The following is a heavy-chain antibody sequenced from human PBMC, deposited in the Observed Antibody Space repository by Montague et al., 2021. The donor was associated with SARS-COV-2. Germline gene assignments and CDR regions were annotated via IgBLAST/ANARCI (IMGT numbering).Heavy chain of an antibody. Sequence: SLRLSCAASGFTVSNNYMSWVRQAPGKGLEWVSVIYSGGSTYYADSVKGRFTISRDNSKNTLYLQMNSLRAEDTAVYYCARGGHYSNYWYGMDVWGQGTTVTVSS. J-gene: IGHJ6*02. CDR1: GFTVSNNY. V-gene: IGHV3-66*02. CDR3: ARGGHYSNYWYGMDV. D-gene: IGHD4-11*01. CDR2: IYSGGST.